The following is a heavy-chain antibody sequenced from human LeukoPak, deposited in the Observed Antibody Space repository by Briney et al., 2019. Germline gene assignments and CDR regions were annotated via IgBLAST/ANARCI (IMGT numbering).Heavy chain of an antibody. CDR2: IKQDGSEK. V-gene: IGHV3-7*01. Sequence: GGSLRLSCAASGFTFSSYWMSWVRQAPGKVLEWVANIKQDGSEKYYVDSVKGRFTISRDNAKNSLYLEMNSLRAQDTAVYYCARQGPKTIFGVVIISPSFDYWGQGTLVTVSS. CDR1: GFTFSSYW. CDR3: ARQGPKTIFGVVIISPSFDY. D-gene: IGHD3-3*01. J-gene: IGHJ4*02.